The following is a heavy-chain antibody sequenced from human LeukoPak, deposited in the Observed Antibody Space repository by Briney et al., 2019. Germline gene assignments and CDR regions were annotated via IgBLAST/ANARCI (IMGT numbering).Heavy chain of an antibody. CDR3: AHRPKYSSGPNWFDP. D-gene: IGHD6-19*01. CDR2: IYWNDDK. V-gene: IGHV2-5*01. CDR1: GFSFSTSGVG. Sequence: SGPTLVEPTQTLTLTCTFSGFSFSTSGVGVGWIRQPPGKALEWLALIYWNDDKRYSPSLKSRLTIIKDTSKNQVVLTMTNMDPVDTATYYCAHRPKYSSGPNWFDPWGQGTLVTVSS. J-gene: IGHJ5*02.